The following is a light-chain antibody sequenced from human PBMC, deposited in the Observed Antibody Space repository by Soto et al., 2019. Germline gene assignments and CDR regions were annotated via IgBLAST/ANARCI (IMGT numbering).Light chain of an antibody. V-gene: IGLV2-14*01. Sequence: QSALTQPASLSGSPGQSMTISCTGTSNDIGAYDYVSWFQQHPGKAPKLMISEVNNRPSGVSNRFSGSKSGNTAYLTISGLQVEDEAEYFCFPFTTTSTHVFGPGTKVTVL. CDR1: SNDIGAYDY. J-gene: IGLJ1*01. CDR3: FPFTTTSTHV. CDR2: EVN.